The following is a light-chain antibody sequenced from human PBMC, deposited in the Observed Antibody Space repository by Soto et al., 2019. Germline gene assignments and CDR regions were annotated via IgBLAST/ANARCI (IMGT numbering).Light chain of an antibody. Sequence: QSALTQPASVSGSPGQSITISCTGTSSDVGGYNYVSWYQQNPGKAPKLMIYDVSNRPSGVSNRFSGSKSGNTAFLTISGLQAEDEAESDCSQYSRSRTRFVFGTGNKLNVL. CDR3: SQYSRSRTRFV. J-gene: IGLJ1*01. V-gene: IGLV2-14*01. CDR1: SSDVGGYNY. CDR2: DVS.